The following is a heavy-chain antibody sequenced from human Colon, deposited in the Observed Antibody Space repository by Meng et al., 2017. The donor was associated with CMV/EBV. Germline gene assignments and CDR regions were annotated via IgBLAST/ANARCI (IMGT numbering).Heavy chain of an antibody. CDR2: ISAYTGDT. CDR1: GYTFTNYG. D-gene: IGHD1-26*01. V-gene: IGHV1-18*01. Sequence: VQLVHSGAAVKKPGASVKVSCKASGYTFTNYGISWVRQAPGQGLEWMAWISAYTGDTYYAQKFQGRVTMTTDTSTSTAYMELRSLRSDDTAVYYCVRESQSGSYIYLQHWGQGTLVTVSS. J-gene: IGHJ1*01. CDR3: VRESQSGSYIYLQH.